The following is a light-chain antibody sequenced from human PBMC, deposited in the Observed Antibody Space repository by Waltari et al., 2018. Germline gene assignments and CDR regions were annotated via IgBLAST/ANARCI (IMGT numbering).Light chain of an antibody. CDR2: YDS. V-gene: IGLV3-21*04. CDR3: HVWHAALDPGV. Sequence: SYVVTQPPSVSVAPGETARITCGGDNIGSYSVHWYQQRPGQAPILIMRYDSARPSGIPDRFSGFNSGNTATLTISRVEAGDEADYYCHVWHAALDPGVFGSGTEVTVL. J-gene: IGLJ1*01. CDR1: NIGSYS.